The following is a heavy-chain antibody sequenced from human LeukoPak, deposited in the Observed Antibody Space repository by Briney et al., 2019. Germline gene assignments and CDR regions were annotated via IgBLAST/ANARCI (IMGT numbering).Heavy chain of an antibody. Sequence: SGPTLVNPTQTLTLTCTFSRFSLSTSGVGVGWIRQPPGKALEWLALIYWDDDKRYSPSLKSRLTITKDTSKNQVVLTMTNMDPVDTATYYCAHVPDGYSSGWYVRYWGQGTLVTVSS. J-gene: IGHJ4*02. CDR1: RFSLSTSGVG. CDR2: IYWDDDK. D-gene: IGHD6-19*01. CDR3: AHVPDGYSSGWYVRY. V-gene: IGHV2-5*02.